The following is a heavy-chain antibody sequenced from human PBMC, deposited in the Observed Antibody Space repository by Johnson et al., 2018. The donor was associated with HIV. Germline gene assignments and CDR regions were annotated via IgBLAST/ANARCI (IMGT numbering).Heavy chain of an antibody. J-gene: IGHJ3*01. CDR1: GFTVSSNY. D-gene: IGHD1-7*01. CDR2: IYSSGST. V-gene: IGHV3-53*01. CDR3: GRDTIRKLQLPDGFDV. Sequence: VQLVESGGGLVQPGGSLRLSCAASGFTVSSNYMSWVRQAPGKGLEWVSVIYSSGSTYYTDSVKGRFTTSRDNSKNTVYLKMNSQRAEDTAVYYCGRDTIRKLQLPDGFDVWGQWTMVNVSS.